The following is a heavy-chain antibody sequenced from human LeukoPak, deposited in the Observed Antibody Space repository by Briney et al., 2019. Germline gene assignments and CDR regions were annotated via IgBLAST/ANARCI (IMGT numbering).Heavy chain of an antibody. CDR1: GFTFSSYA. Sequence: PGGSLRLSCAASGFTFSSYAMSWVRQAPGKGLEWVSAISGSGGSTYYADSVKGRFTISRDNSKNTLYLQMNSLRAEDTAVYYCARDRRISGQGLRSPRDLPRMDVWGQGTTVTVSS. J-gene: IGHJ6*02. CDR3: ARDRRISGQGLRSPRDLPRMDV. V-gene: IGHV3-23*01. CDR2: ISGSGGST. D-gene: IGHD3-10*01.